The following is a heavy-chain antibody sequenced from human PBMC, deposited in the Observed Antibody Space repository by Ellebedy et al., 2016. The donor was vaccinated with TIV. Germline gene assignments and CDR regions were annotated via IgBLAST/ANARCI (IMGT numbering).Heavy chain of an antibody. D-gene: IGHD3-9*01. CDR2: IIPIFGTA. V-gene: IGHV1-69*13. CDR1: GGTFSSYA. CDR3: ARDEELRYFDWSLDY. J-gene: IGHJ4*02. Sequence: SVKVSCXASGGTFSSYAISWVRQAPGQGLEWMGGIIPIFGTANYAQKFQGRVTITADESTSTAYMELSSLRSEDTAVYYYARDEELRYFDWSLDYWGQGTLVTVSS.